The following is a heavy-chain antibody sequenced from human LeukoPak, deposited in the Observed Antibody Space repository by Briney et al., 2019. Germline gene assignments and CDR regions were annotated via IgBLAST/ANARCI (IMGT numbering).Heavy chain of an antibody. CDR3: ARALGLGVAAPNWYFDL. CDR1: GGSISSYY. D-gene: IGHD2-15*01. J-gene: IGHJ2*01. CDR2: IYYSGST. Sequence: PSETLSLTCTVSGGSISSYYWSWIRQPPGKGLEWIGYIYYSGSTNYNPSLKSRVTISVDTSKNQFSLKLSSVTAADTAVYYCARALGLGVAAPNWYFDLWGRGTLVTASS. V-gene: IGHV4-59*01.